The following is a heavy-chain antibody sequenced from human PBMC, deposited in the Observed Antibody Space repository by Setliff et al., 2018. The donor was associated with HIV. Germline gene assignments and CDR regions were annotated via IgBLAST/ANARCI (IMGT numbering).Heavy chain of an antibody. CDR1: GYTFTSYF. Sequence: ASVKVSCKAFGYTFTSYFLHWVRQDPGQGLEWLGIIDPNGGATNNAQKLQGRLTVTTDTSTGTLYMELSNLRSDDSAVYYCARVRYCGGDCYPDAFDIWGQGTMVTVSS. D-gene: IGHD2-21*02. CDR3: ARVRYCGGDCYPDAFDI. J-gene: IGHJ3*02. CDR2: IDPNGGAT. V-gene: IGHV1-46*01.